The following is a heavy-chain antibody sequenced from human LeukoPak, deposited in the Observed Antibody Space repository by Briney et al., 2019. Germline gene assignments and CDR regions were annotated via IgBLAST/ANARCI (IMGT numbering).Heavy chain of an antibody. CDR3: ARGGTTFDY. CDR1: GFTFSDYY. Sequence: GGSLRLSCAASGFTFSDYYMSWIRQAPGKGLEWVANIKHDGSEKYYVDSVKGRFTISRDNAKSSLYLQMNSLRAEDTAVYYCARGGTTFDYWGQGTLVTVSS. J-gene: IGHJ4*02. CDR2: IKHDGSEK. D-gene: IGHD2/OR15-2a*01. V-gene: IGHV3-7*01.